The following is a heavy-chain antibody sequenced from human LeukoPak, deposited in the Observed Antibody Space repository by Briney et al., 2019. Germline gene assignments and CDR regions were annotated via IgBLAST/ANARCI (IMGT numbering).Heavy chain of an antibody. D-gene: IGHD1-1*01. CDR2: ISASGGTK. Sequence: PGGSLRLSCAASGFTLSNYAMNWVRQAPGKGLEWVSCISASGGTKLYADSVKGRFIISRDDSKNTLYVQMSSLRAEDTAVYYCARSLKWNLVGFDYWGQGTLVTVSS. V-gene: IGHV3-23*01. J-gene: IGHJ4*02. CDR3: ARSLKWNLVGFDY. CDR1: GFTLSNYA.